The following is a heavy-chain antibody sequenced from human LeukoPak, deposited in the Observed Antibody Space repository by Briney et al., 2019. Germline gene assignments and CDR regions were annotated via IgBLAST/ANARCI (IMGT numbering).Heavy chain of an antibody. D-gene: IGHD3-3*01. Sequence: PGGSLRLSCAASGFTFSSYGMHWVRQAPGKGLEWVSSNTGSGGSTYYAYSVKGRCTISRANSKYTLYLQLRSLRAEDTAVYYCAKDKGDFWSGHHYWGQGTLVTVSS. CDR1: GFTFSSYG. V-gene: IGHV3-23*01. CDR2: NTGSGGST. CDR3: AKDKGDFWSGHHY. J-gene: IGHJ4*02.